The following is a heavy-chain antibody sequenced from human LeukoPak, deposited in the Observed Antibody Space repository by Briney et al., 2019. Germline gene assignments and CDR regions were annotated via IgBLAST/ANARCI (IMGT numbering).Heavy chain of an antibody. J-gene: IGHJ3*02. V-gene: IGHV3-23*01. D-gene: IGHD1-7*01. Sequence: PGRSLRLSCAASGFTFSDYAMSWVRQAPGKGLEWVSVISESGAGTYYADSVKGRFTISRDNSKNTLYLQMHSLRADDAAVYYCAKDRRGNWNYVGAFDIWGQGTMVTVSS. CDR2: ISESGAGT. CDR3: AKDRRGNWNYVGAFDI. CDR1: GFTFSDYA.